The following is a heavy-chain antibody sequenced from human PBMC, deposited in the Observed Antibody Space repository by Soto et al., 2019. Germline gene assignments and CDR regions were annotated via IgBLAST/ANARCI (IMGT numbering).Heavy chain of an antibody. J-gene: IGHJ4*02. V-gene: IGHV4-30-4*01. CDR2: IYYSGST. Sequence: TLSLTCTVSGGSISSGDYYWSWIRQPPGKGLEWIGYIYYSGSTYYNPSLKSRVTISVDTSKNQFSLKLSSVTAADTAVYYCARERTNYDFDYWGQGTLVTVSS. D-gene: IGHD1-7*01. CDR1: GGSISSGDYY. CDR3: ARERTNYDFDY.